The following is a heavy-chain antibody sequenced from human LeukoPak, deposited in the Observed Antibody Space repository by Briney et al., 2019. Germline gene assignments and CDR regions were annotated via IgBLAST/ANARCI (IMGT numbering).Heavy chain of an antibody. CDR1: GFTFSTYG. V-gene: IGHV3-23*01. J-gene: IGHJ4*02. CDR3: ANHHYYFDY. CDR2: ISGSGGST. Sequence: PGGSLRLSCVASGFTFSTYGMHWVRQAPGKGLEWVSGISGSGGSTYYADSVKGRFTISRDNSKNTLYLQMNSLRAEDTAVYYCANHHYYFDYWGQGTLVTVSS.